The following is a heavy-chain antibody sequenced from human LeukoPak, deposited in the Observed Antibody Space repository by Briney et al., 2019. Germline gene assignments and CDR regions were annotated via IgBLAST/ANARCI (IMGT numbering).Heavy chain of an antibody. V-gene: IGHV4-59*01. J-gene: IGHJ3*01. CDR3: AASGYGSGSYSL. CDR1: GTSISSYY. Sequence: SETLSLTCTVSGTSISSYYWSWIRQPPGKGLEWIGYIYYSGSTNYNPSLKSRVTISVDTSKNQFSLKLSSVTAADTAVYYCAASGYGSGSYSLWGQGTMVTVSS. D-gene: IGHD3-10*01. CDR2: IYYSGST.